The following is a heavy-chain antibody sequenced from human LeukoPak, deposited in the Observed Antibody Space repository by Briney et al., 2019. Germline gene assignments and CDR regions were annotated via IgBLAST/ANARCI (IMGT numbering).Heavy chain of an antibody. CDR1: GFSFSDTF. J-gene: IGHJ4*02. CDR3: ARDLGYSHGLDH. V-gene: IGHV3-11*01. CDR2: IGSAGSTR. Sequence: GGSLRLSCAASGFSFSDTFMNWSRQAPGKGLQFVASIGSAGSTRYYADSVEGRFTISRDNAKNSLYPQLNSLRAEHTAIYYSARDLGYSHGLDHWGQGPLVTVSS. D-gene: IGHD5-18*01.